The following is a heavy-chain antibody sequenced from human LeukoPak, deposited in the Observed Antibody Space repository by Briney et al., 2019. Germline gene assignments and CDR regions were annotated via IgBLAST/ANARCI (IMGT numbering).Heavy chain of an antibody. J-gene: IGHJ4*02. CDR3: ARVSSMGGEYFDY. D-gene: IGHD2/OR15-2a*01. Sequence: GGSLRLSCAASGFTFSSYAMHWVRQAPGKGLEYVSTISSNGGSTYYANSVKGRFTISRDNSKNTLYLQMGSLRAEDMAVYNCARVSSMGGEYFDYWGQGTLVTVSS. CDR2: ISSNGGST. CDR1: GFTFSSYA. V-gene: IGHV3-64*01.